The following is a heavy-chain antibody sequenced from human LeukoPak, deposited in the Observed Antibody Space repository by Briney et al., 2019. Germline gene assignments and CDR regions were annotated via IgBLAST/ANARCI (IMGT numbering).Heavy chain of an antibody. J-gene: IGHJ5*02. CDR3: ARMRVRGVIISYLFDP. D-gene: IGHD3-10*01. V-gene: IGHV4-59*01. CDR1: GGSISSYY. Sequence: SETLSLTCTVSGGSISSYYWSWIRQPPGEGLEWIGYIYYSGSTNYNPSLKSRVTISVDTSKNQFSLKLSSVTAADTAVYYCARMRVRGVIISYLFDPWGQGTLVTVSS. CDR2: IYYSGST.